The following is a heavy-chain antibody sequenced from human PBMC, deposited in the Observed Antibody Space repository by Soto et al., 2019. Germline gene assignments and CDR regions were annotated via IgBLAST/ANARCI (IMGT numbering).Heavy chain of an antibody. CDR1: EDTFTHYD. J-gene: IGHJ5*01. D-gene: IGHD2-21*01. V-gene: IGHV1-8*01. CDR2: MNPNTGNI. Sequence: QVELVQSGAEVKKPGASVRVSCQASEDTFTHYDLNWVRQATGQGLAWMGWMNPNTGNIDYAHKFQGRVTMTRDTSTRAVYMERSSLRSDDTAVYYCVRRVASGHRSWFDSWGQGTLVTVSS. CDR3: VRRVASGHRSWFDS.